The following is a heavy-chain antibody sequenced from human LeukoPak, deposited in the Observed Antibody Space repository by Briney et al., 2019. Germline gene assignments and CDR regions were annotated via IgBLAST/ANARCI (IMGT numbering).Heavy chain of an antibody. CDR1: GYTFTSYG. D-gene: IGHD3-3*01. V-gene: IGHV1-18*01. Sequence: ASVKVSCKASGYTFTSYGISWVRQAPGQGLEWMGWISAYNGNTNYAPKFQGRVTMTRTTSINTAYLELSSLRSEDTAVYYCARGPLFEFDYWGQGTPVTVSS. CDR2: ISAYNGNT. J-gene: IGHJ4*02. CDR3: ARGPLFEFDY.